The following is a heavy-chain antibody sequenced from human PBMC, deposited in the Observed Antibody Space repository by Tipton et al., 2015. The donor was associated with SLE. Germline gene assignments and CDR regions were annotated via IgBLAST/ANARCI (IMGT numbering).Heavy chain of an antibody. Sequence: SLRLSCAASGFTFDVYAMHWVRQAPGTGLEWVSGISWDSGSIAYADSVKGRFTISRDNAKNSLYLQMNSLRAEDTAWYYCAKDMIRFGSGHAFDIWGQGTMVTVSS. CDR2: ISWDSGSI. V-gene: IGHV3-9*01. D-gene: IGHD2-15*01. CDR1: GFTFDVYA. J-gene: IGHJ3*02. CDR3: AKDMIRFGSGHAFDI.